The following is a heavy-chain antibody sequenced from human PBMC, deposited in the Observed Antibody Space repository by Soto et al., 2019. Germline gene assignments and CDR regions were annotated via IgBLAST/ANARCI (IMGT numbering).Heavy chain of an antibody. CDR3: ARDAEYSSGWMGSYMDV. CDR1: GYTFTSYG. V-gene: IGHV1-18*01. J-gene: IGHJ6*03. CDR2: ISAYNGNT. Sequence: QVQLVQTGAEVKKPGASVKVSCKASGYTFTSYGISWVRQAPGHGLEWMGWISAYNGNTNYAQKLQGRVTMTTDTSTSTAYMELRSLRSDDTAVYYCARDAEYSSGWMGSYMDVWGKGTTVTVSS. D-gene: IGHD6-19*01.